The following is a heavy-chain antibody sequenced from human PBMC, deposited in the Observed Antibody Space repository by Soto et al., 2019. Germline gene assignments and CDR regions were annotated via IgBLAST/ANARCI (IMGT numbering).Heavy chain of an antibody. CDR3: ARMFSGDYTFFFAY. D-gene: IGHD4-17*01. CDR2: ITPMFGTA. Sequence: GASVKVSCKSSGCTFSRYAISWVRQAPGQGLEWMGGITPMFGTANYAQKFQGRLTITADESTTTACMELSSLRSEDTAVYYCARMFSGDYTFFFAYWGQGTLVTVS. CDR1: GCTFSRYA. J-gene: IGHJ4*02. V-gene: IGHV1-69*13.